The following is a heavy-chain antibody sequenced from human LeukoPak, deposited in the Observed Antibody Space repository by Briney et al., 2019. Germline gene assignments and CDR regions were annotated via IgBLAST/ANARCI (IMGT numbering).Heavy chain of an antibody. CDR3: ARVSGYDSSYIDI. D-gene: IGHD3-22*01. CDR2: ISGHNGDT. V-gene: IGHV1-18*01. Sequence: GASVKVSCKSSGYTFTSHGISWVRRAPGQGLEWMGWISGHNGDTTYAQKFAGRVTMTIDRSTSSAYMEMRSLRSDDTAVYHCARVSGYDSSYIDIWGPGTMVTVSS. J-gene: IGHJ3*02. CDR1: GYTFTSHG.